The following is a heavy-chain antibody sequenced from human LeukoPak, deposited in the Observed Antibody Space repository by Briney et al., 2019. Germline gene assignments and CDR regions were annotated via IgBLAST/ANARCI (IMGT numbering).Heavy chain of an antibody. CDR2: ISSSSSPI. J-gene: IGHJ3*02. D-gene: IGHD2-2*01. CDR3: ARSGYCTSTSCLNGRGAFDI. Sequence: GGSLRLSCAASGFTFSSYWMHWVRQAPGKGLEWVSYISSSSSPIYYADSVKGRFTISRDNAKNSLYLQMNSLRAEDTAVYYCARSGYCTSTSCLNGRGAFDIWGQGTMVTVSS. V-gene: IGHV3-48*04. CDR1: GFTFSSYW.